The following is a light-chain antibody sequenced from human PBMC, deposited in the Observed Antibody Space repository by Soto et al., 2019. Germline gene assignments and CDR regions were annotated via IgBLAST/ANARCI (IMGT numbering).Light chain of an antibody. Sequence: QSALTQPASVSGSPGQSITISCTGTSSDVGGYDYVSWYQLHPGKAPKLMVFEVSNRPSGVSYRFSGSKSGNTASLTISGLQAEDEADYFRSSYSISTAYLFGTGT. J-gene: IGLJ1*01. CDR3: SSYSISTAYL. CDR1: SSDVGGYDY. V-gene: IGLV2-14*01. CDR2: EVS.